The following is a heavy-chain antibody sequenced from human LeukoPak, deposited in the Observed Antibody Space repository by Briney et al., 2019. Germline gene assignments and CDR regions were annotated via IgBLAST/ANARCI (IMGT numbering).Heavy chain of an antibody. Sequence: LRLSCAASGFTLSNYEINWVRQPPGKGLEWIGYIYYSGSTYYNPSLKSRVTISVDTSKNQFSLKLSSVTAADTAVYYCAREMRVCTSISCPSYYFDYWGQGTLVTVSS. J-gene: IGHJ4*02. CDR2: IYYSGST. CDR3: AREMRVCTSISCPSYYFDY. CDR1: GFTLSNYEIN. V-gene: IGHV4-30-4*08. D-gene: IGHD2-2*01.